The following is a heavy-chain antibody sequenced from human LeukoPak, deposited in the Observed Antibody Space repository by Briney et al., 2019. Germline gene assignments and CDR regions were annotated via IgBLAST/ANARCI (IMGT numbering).Heavy chain of an antibody. CDR1: GFTVSSNH. J-gene: IGHJ4*02. Sequence: GGSLRLSCAASGFTVSSNHMGWVRQAPGKGLEWVSVIYSGGSANYADSVKGRFTISRDNSKNTLYLQMNSLRAEDTAVYYCAREKRNDYGDYKYYFDYWGQGTLVTVSS. CDR3: AREKRNDYGDYKYYFDY. CDR2: IYSGGSA. V-gene: IGHV3-53*01. D-gene: IGHD4-17*01.